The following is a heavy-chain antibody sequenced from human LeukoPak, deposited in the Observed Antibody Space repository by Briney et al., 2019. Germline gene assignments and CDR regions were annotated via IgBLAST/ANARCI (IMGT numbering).Heavy chain of an antibody. CDR3: ARGLWLHHRAGNLVFYY. CDR1: GFTFSSYE. V-gene: IGHV3-48*03. J-gene: IGHJ4*02. D-gene: IGHD5-18*01. Sequence: PGGSLRLSCAASGFTFSSYEMNWVRQAPGKGLEWVSYISSSGSTIYYADSVKGRFTISRDNAKNSLYLQMNSLRAEDTAVYYCARGLWLHHRAGNLVFYYWGQGTLVTVSS. CDR2: ISSSGSTI.